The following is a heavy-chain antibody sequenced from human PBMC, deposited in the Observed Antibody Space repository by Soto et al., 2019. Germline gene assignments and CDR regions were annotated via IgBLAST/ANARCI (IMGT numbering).Heavy chain of an antibody. Sequence: PSETLSLTCTVSGGSISSGDYYWSWIRQPPGKGLEWIGYIYYSGSTYYNPSLKSRVTISVDTSKNQFSLKLSSVTAADTAVYYWASNSYGYTFYDQWGKGTLVTVSS. CDR1: GGSISSGDYY. D-gene: IGHD5-18*01. V-gene: IGHV4-30-4*01. J-gene: IGHJ4*02. CDR3: ASNSYGYTFYDQ. CDR2: IYYSGST.